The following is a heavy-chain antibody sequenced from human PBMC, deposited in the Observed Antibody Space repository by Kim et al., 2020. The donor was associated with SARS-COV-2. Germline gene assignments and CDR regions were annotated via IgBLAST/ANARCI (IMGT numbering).Heavy chain of an antibody. V-gene: IGHV5-51*01. J-gene: IGHJ4*02. Sequence: RYSPTFQGQVTISADKSISTAYLQWSSLKASDTAMYYCARAYISPYYFDYWGQGTLVTVSS. CDR3: ARAYISPYYFDY. D-gene: IGHD3-9*01.